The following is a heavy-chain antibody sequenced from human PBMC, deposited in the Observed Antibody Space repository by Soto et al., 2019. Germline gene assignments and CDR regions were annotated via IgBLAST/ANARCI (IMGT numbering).Heavy chain of an antibody. D-gene: IGHD1-1*01. Sequence: QVQLVQSGAEVKKPGASVKVSCKAPRYIFTAYFMHWVRQAPGQGLEWMGWINPNNGATHYGLSFQGRVTMTRDTSIRTAYMELSSLRSDVTAVYYCASHDPGAQFDPWGQGTLVIVSS. CDR3: ASHDPGAQFDP. CDR2: INPNNGAT. J-gene: IGHJ5*02. CDR1: RYIFTAYF. V-gene: IGHV1-2*02.